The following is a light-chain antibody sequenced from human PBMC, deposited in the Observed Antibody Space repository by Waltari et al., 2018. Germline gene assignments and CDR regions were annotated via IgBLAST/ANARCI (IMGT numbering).Light chain of an antibody. CDR3: QQYTTYSLLT. V-gene: IGKV1-5*03. CDR1: QNIGSW. Sequence: DIQMTQSPSTLSASVGDRVTITCRASQNIGSWLAWYQQKPGKVPKLLMFKTSSLEGGVPPRFSGSGSGTEFTLTISSMQPDDFATYYCQQYTTYSLLTFGGGTRGEI. CDR2: KTS. J-gene: IGKJ4*01.